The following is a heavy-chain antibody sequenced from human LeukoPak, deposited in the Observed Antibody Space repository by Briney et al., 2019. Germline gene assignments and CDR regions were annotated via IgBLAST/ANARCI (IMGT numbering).Heavy chain of an antibody. CDR3: ARDCIGCHGFDS. V-gene: IGHV1-18*01. CDR2: ASAYADNT. J-gene: IGHJ4*02. D-gene: IGHD1-26*01. Sequence: ASVKVSCKASGYNFFSYGITWVRQAPGQGLGWMGWASAYADNTNYVQKFQGRVTMTTDTSTSTAYMELRSLRSDDTAVYYCARDCIGCHGFDSWGQGTLVTVSS. CDR1: GYNFFSYG.